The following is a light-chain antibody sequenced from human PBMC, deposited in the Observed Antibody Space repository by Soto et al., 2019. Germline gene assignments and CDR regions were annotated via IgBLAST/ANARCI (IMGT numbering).Light chain of an antibody. CDR3: QQSYNSPFT. J-gene: IGKJ3*01. CDR2: AAS. CDR1: QSISTY. Sequence: DIQMTQSPSSLSASVGDRVTVTCRASQSISTYLNWYQHKPGKAPILLIYAASNLQGGVPSRFSGSGSGTHFTLTISSLQPEDFATYYCQQSYNSPFTFGPGTKVDI. V-gene: IGKV1-39*01.